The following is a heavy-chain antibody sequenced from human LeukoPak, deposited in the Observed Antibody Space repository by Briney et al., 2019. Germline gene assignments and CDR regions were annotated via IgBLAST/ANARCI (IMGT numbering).Heavy chain of an antibody. CDR3: ARRGGEMVFDY. V-gene: IGHV3-48*01. J-gene: IGHJ4*02. D-gene: IGHD3-10*01. Sequence: GGSLRLSCAASGFTFSSYSMNWVRQTPGKGLEWVSYITSSSSTIHYADSVKGRFTISRDNAKSSLYLQMDSLGAEDTAVYYCARRGGEMVFDYWGQGILVTVSS. CDR2: ITSSSSTI. CDR1: GFTFSSYS.